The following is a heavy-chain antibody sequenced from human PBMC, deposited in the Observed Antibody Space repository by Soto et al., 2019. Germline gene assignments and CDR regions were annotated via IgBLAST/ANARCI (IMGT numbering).Heavy chain of an antibody. CDR2: IKEDGSQK. J-gene: IGHJ4*02. CDR3: ARHQVGYRVTDY. Sequence: EVQLVESGGGLVQPGGSLRLSCAASGFSFSMYWMSWVRQAPGKGLEWVANIKEDGSQKYYVDSVKGRFTISRDNAKNSLYLQMNSLRAEDTAVYYCARHQVGYRVTDYWGQGILVTVSS. D-gene: IGHD1-26*01. V-gene: IGHV3-7*01. CDR1: GFSFSMYW.